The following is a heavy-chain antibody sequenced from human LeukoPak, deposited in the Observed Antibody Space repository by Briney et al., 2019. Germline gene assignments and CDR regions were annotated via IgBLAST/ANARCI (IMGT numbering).Heavy chain of an antibody. D-gene: IGHD3-10*01. Sequence: WASVKVSCKVSGYTLTELSMHWVRQAPGKGLEWMGRFDPEDGETMYAQKFQGRVTMTADTSTDIVYMELSSLRSEDTAVYYCATEGKMVRGVYTDYWGQGTLVTVSS. CDR3: ATEGKMVRGVYTDY. J-gene: IGHJ4*02. CDR1: GYTLTELS. V-gene: IGHV1-24*01. CDR2: FDPEDGET.